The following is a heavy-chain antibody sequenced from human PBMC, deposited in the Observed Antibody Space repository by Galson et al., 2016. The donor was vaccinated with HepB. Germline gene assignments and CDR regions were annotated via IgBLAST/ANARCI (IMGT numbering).Heavy chain of an antibody. CDR1: GFTFSAYA. V-gene: IGHV3-23*01. CDR2: ISDSGANT. Sequence: SLRLSCAASGFTFSAYAMAWARQAPGKGLEWVSRISDSGANTYYADSVRGRFSISRDDSKSTLYLQMTNRRVEDTALYYCVADHGGLDCFDFWGRGTMVTVSS. D-gene: IGHD4-23*01. J-gene: IGHJ3*01. CDR3: VADHGGLDCFDF.